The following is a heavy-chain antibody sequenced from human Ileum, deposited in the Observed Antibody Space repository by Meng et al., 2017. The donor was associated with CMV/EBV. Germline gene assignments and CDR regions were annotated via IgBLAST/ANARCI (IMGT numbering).Heavy chain of an antibody. V-gene: IGHV3-23*01. CDR2: SGDSGASA. D-gene: IGHD2-15*01. CDR1: GFTLNSFA. J-gene: IGHJ4*02. CDR3: AKADCGSGGCKLIDY. Sequence: GGSLRLSCAVSGFTLNSFAMSWVRQAPGRRLEWVAASGDSGASASYANSAKGRFTVSRDNSKNTLYLQMNSLRAEDTAVYHCAKADCGSGGCKLIDYWGQGTLVTVSS.